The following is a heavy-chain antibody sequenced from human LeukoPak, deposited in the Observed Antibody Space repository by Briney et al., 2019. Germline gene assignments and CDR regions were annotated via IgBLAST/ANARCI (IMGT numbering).Heavy chain of an antibody. CDR1: GFTVSSNY. Sequence: PGGSLRLSCAASGFTVSSNYMSWVRQAPGKGLEWVSVIYSGGSTYYADSVKGGFTISRDNSKNTLYLQMNSLRAEDTAVYYCARARADYYYGMDVWGQGTTVTVSS. V-gene: IGHV3-66*01. CDR3: ARARADYYYGMDV. J-gene: IGHJ6*02. D-gene: IGHD6-25*01. CDR2: IYSGGST.